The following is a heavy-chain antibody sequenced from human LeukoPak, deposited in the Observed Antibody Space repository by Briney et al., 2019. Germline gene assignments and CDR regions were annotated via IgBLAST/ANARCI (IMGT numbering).Heavy chain of an antibody. D-gene: IGHD4-17*01. J-gene: IGHJ4*02. CDR2: IHPSGST. Sequence: PSETLSLTCTVSGDSISSYYWSWVRQPAGKGLEWIGRIHPSGSTNYNPSLKSRVTISVDTSNNQFSLKLSSVTAADTAVYYCVSFYGDWGFDYWGQGTLVTVSS. CDR1: GDSISSYY. V-gene: IGHV4-4*07. CDR3: VSFYGDWGFDY.